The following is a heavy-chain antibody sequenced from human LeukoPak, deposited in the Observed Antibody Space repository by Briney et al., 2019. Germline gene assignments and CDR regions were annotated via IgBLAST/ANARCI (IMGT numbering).Heavy chain of an antibody. CDR2: IYYSGST. Sequence: PETLSLTCTVSGGSISSSSYYWGWIRQPPGKGLEWIGSIYYSGSTYYNPSLKSRVTISVDTSKNQFSLKLSSVTAADTAVYYCARPRTYYYDSSGYFQFDYWGQGTLVTVSS. D-gene: IGHD3-22*01. J-gene: IGHJ4*02. V-gene: IGHV4-39*07. CDR3: ARPRTYYYDSSGYFQFDY. CDR1: GGSISSSSYY.